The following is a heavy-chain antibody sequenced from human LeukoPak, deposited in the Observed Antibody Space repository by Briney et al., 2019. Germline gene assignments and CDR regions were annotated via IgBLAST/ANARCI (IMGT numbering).Heavy chain of an antibody. CDR2: IYPGDSET. CDR3: ARSPPSSYCTSTSCYPRHFDY. CDR1: GYSFTSYW. Sequence: GESLKISCKGSGYSFTSYWIGWVRQMPGKGLEWMGIIYPGDSETRYSPSFQGQVTISADKSISTAYLQWSSLKASDTAMYYCARSPPSSYCTSTSCYPRHFDYWGQGTLVTVSS. J-gene: IGHJ4*02. D-gene: IGHD2-2*01. V-gene: IGHV5-51*01.